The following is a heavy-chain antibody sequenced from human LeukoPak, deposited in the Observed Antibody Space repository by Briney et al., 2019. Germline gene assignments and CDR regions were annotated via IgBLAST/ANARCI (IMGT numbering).Heavy chain of an antibody. Sequence: SGGSLRLSCAASGFTFSNAWMNWVRQAPGKGLEWVGRIKSKTDGGTTDYAAPVKGRFTISRDGSKNTLYLQMNSLKTEDTAIYYCTTDLGYSSTDFDYWGQGTLVTVSS. CDR2: IKSKTDGGTT. D-gene: IGHD6-13*01. V-gene: IGHV3-15*07. CDR3: TTDLGYSSTDFDY. CDR1: GFTFSNAW. J-gene: IGHJ4*02.